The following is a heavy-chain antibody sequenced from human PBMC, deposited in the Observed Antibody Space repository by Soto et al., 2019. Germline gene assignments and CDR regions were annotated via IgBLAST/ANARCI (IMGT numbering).Heavy chain of an antibody. CDR1: GFTFSSYA. Sequence: GGSLRLSCAASGFTFSSYAMSWVRQAPGKGLEWVSAISGSGGSTYYADSVKGRFTISRDNSKNTLYLQMNSLRAEDTAVYYCAKDYFRYFDWLGVFDIWGQGKMVTVSS. J-gene: IGHJ3*02. CDR3: AKDYFRYFDWLGVFDI. CDR2: ISGSGGST. V-gene: IGHV3-23*01. D-gene: IGHD3-9*01.